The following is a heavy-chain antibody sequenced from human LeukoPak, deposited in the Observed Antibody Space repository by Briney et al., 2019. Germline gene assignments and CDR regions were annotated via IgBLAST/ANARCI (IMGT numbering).Heavy chain of an antibody. D-gene: IGHD1-26*01. CDR3: ASSGSYNSQRIALFDI. V-gene: IGHV4-59*08. CDR2: IYHSGST. J-gene: IGHJ3*02. CDR1: GGSISSYY. Sequence: SETLSLTCTVSGGSISSYYWSWIRQPPGKGLEWIGSIYHSGSTYYNPSLKSRVTISVDTSKNQFSLKLSSVTAADTAVYYCASSGSYNSQRIALFDIWGQGTMVTVSS.